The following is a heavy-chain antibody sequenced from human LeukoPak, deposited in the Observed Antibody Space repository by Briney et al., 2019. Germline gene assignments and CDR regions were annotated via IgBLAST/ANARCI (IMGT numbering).Heavy chain of an antibody. Sequence: GGSLRLSCAASGFTFSSYSMNWVRQAPGKGLEWVSSISSSSSYIYYADSVKGRFTISRDNAKNSLYLQMNSLRAEDTAVYYCARDGDIVVEPAANDYWGQGTLVTVSS. V-gene: IGHV3-21*01. CDR1: GFTFSSYS. J-gene: IGHJ4*02. CDR3: ARDGDIVVEPAANDY. CDR2: ISSSSSYI. D-gene: IGHD2-2*01.